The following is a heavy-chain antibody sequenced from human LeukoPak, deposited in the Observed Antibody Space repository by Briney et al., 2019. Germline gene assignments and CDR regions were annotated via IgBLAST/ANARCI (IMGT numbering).Heavy chain of an antibody. Sequence: PSETLSLTCTVSGGSISSYYWSWIRQPAGKGLEWIGRIYTSGSTNYNPSLKSRVTMSVDTSKNQFSLRLRSVSAADTAVYYCARLEYYDSTGYSPGYYMDVWGKGITVTVSS. CDR2: IYTSGST. J-gene: IGHJ6*03. CDR3: ARLEYYDSTGYSPGYYMDV. V-gene: IGHV4-4*07. CDR1: GGSISSYY. D-gene: IGHD3-22*01.